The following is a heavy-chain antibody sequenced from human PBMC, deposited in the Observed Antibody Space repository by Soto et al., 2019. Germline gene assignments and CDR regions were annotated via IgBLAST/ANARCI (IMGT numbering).Heavy chain of an antibody. V-gene: IGHV1-18*01. CDR3: ARDSPDYGDSFDH. CDR2: ISAYNGNT. J-gene: IGHJ5*02. Sequence: XSVKVSCKASVYTFTSYGISWVRQAPGQGLEWMGWISAYNGNTNYAQKLQGRVTMTTDTSTSTAYMELRSLRSDDTAVYYCARDSPDYGDSFDHWGQGTLVTVSS. CDR1: VYTFTSYG. D-gene: IGHD4-17*01.